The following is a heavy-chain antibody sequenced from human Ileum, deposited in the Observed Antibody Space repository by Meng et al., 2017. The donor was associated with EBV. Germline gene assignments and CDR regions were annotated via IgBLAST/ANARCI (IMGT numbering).Heavy chain of an antibody. D-gene: IGHD4-17*01. CDR3: ARDSNGDYGWVDP. CDR2: IFYTGST. J-gene: IGHJ5*02. V-gene: IGHV4-30-4*01. Sequence: QVHLQESGPGLVKPSXXLSPTCPVSGDTLFNGGHYCTWLRQPPGKGLEWIGYIFYTGSTYYNPSLKSRVTISLDLSKNQFSLNLTSVTAADTAVYYCARDSNGDYGWVDPWGQGTLVTVSS. CDR1: GDTLFNGGHY.